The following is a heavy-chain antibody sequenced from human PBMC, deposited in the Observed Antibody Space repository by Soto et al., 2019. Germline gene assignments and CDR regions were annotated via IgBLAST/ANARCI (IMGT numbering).Heavy chain of an antibody. V-gene: IGHV3-23*01. Sequence: EVQLLESGEGLVQPGGSLRLSCAASGFTFSTYGMSWVRQAPGKGLEWVAAISGSGGTTYYADPVKGRFTISRDNSKNTLYLQMDSLRADDAAVYYCAKGDYADFWGQGTLVTVSS. CDR3: AKGDYADF. CDR1: GFTFSTYG. CDR2: ISGSGGTT. D-gene: IGHD1-26*01. J-gene: IGHJ4*02.